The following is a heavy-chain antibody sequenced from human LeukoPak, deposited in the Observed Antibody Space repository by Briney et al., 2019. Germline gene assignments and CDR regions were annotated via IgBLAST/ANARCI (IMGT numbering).Heavy chain of an antibody. CDR2: ISAYNGNT. V-gene: IGHV1-18*01. CDR3: ARVKGGSSGWYY. J-gene: IGHJ4*02. CDR1: GYTFTSYG. Sequence: ASVKVSCKASGYTFTSYGISWVRQAPGQGLEWMGWISAYNGNTNYAQKLQGRVTMTRDTSISTAYMELSRLRSDDTAVYYCARVKGGSSGWYYWGQGTLVTVSS. D-gene: IGHD6-19*01.